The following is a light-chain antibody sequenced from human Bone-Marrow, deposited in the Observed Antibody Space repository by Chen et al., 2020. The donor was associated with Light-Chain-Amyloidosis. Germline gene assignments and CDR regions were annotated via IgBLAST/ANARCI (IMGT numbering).Light chain of an antibody. CDR1: QSLLHFNGYNY. CDR3: MQALQTSFT. CDR2: LGS. Sequence: DIVMTQSPPSLPVTPGEPASISCRSSQSLLHFNGYNYLDWYLQKPGQSPQLLIYLGSNRASGVPDRFSGSGSGTDFTLKISRVEAEDVGVYYCMQALQTSFTFGPGTKVDIK. J-gene: IGKJ3*01. V-gene: IGKV2-28*01.